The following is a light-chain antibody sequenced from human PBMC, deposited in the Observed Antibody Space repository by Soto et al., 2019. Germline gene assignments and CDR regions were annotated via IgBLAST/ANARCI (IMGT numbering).Light chain of an antibody. CDR2: DAS. J-gene: IGKJ1*01. Sequence: DIQMTQSPSTLSASVGDTVTVTCRASQSVSGWLAWYQQKPGEAPKLLIYDASSLGSGVPSRFSGSGSGTEFTLTISSLQPDDFATYYCQHYNSYSEAFGQGTKVDIK. CDR3: QHYNSYSEA. CDR1: QSVSGW. V-gene: IGKV1-5*01.